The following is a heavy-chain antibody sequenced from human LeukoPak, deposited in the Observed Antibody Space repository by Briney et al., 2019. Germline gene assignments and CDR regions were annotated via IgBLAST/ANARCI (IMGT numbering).Heavy chain of an antibody. CDR3: ARDPRGLYGSGSYPDY. J-gene: IGHJ4*02. V-gene: IGHV3-7*01. CDR1: GFTFSSYW. D-gene: IGHD3-10*01. CDR2: IKQDGSEK. Sequence: GGSLRLSCAASGFTFSSYWMSWVRQAPGKGLEWVANIKQDGSEKYYVDSVKGRFTISRDNAKNSLYLQMNSLRAEDTAAYYCARDPRGLYGSGSYPDYWGQGTLVTVSS.